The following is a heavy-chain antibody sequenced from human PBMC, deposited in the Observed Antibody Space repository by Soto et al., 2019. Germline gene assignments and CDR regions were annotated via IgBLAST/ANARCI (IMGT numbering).Heavy chain of an antibody. CDR2: INPNSGGT. V-gene: IGHV1-2*02. CDR1: GYTLTGYY. J-gene: IGHJ4*02. CDR3: QRDKGSSWYFAY. Sequence: ASVKVSCKASGYTLTGYYMQWVRQAPGQGLELMGWINPNSGGTNYEQKFKGRVTMTRDTSISTAYMELSRLRSDDTAVYYCQRDKGSSWYFAYWGQGPLVTAS. D-gene: IGHD6-13*01.